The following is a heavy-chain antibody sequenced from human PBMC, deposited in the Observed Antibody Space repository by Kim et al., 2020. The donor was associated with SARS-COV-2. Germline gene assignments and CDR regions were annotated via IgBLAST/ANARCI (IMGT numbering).Heavy chain of an antibody. CDR3: VRDTPMAGQTYDF. J-gene: IGHJ4*02. Sequence: ASSVEGRFTISRDNAENTLYMQINSLTADDTGVYYCVRDTPMAGQTYDFWGQGALVFVSS. V-gene: IGHV3-74*01. D-gene: IGHD6-19*01.